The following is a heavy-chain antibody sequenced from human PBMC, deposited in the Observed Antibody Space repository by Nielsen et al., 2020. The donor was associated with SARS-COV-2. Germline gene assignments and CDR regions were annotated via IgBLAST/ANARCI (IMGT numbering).Heavy chain of an antibody. CDR1: GYTFTGSY. V-gene: IGHV1-2*06. Sequence: ASVKVSCKASGYTFTGSYVHWVRQAPGQGLEWMGRINPNSGATIYAQKFQGRVTMTSDTSISTAYLEVTRLRSDDTAVYYCARSYSSGWYWFDPWGQGTLVTVSS. CDR3: ARSYSSGWYWFDP. J-gene: IGHJ5*02. CDR2: INPNSGAT. D-gene: IGHD6-19*01.